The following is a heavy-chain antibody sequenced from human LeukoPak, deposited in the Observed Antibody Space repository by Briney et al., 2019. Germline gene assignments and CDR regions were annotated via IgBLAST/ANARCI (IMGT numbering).Heavy chain of an antibody. CDR1: GGTFSSYA. V-gene: IGHV1-69*05. J-gene: IGHJ4*02. CDR2: IIPIFGTA. Sequence: ASVKVSCKASGGTFSSYAISWVRQAPGQGLEWMGGIIPIFGTANYAQKFQGRATITTDESTSTAYMELSSLRSEDTAVYYCARDFGYSYGYNYFDYWGQGTLVTVSS. CDR3: ARDFGYSYGYNYFDY. D-gene: IGHD5-18*01.